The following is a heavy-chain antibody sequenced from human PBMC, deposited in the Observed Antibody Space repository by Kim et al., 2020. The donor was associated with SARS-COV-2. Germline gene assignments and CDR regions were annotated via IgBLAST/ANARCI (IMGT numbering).Heavy chain of an antibody. CDR1: GGSISSSSYY. D-gene: IGHD6-6*01. CDR3: VRHHYSSSSYYYYYYMDV. Sequence: SETLSLTCTVSGGSISSSSYYWGWIRQPPGKGLEWIGSIYYSGSTYYNPSLKSRITMSVDTSKSQFSLNLSSVTAADTAVYYCVRHHYSSSSYYYYYYMDVWGKGTTVTVSS. V-gene: IGHV4-39*01. CDR2: IYYSGST. J-gene: IGHJ6*03.